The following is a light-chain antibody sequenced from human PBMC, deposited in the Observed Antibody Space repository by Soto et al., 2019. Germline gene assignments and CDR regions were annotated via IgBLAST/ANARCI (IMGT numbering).Light chain of an antibody. CDR3: QHYNSYSEA. Sequence: AIQLTQSPSSLSASVGDRVTITCRASQGISSALAWYQQKPGKAPKLLIYKASTLKSGVPSRFSGSGSGTEFTLTISSLQPDDFATYYCQHYNSYSEAFGQGTKVDI. V-gene: IGKV1-13*02. CDR2: KAS. CDR1: QGISSA. J-gene: IGKJ1*01.